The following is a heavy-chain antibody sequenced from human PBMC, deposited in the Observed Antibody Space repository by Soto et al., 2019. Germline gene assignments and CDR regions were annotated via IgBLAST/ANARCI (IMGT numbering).Heavy chain of an antibody. J-gene: IGHJ4*02. CDR2: INSDGTTA. V-gene: IGHV3-74*01. CDR3: AKDGEGVANFDY. D-gene: IGHD3-10*01. Sequence: GGSLRLSCAASGFTFSTNLMHWVRQGPGKGLVWVSRINSDGTTAAYADSVQGRFTISRDNAKNTLYLHMTSLRGEDTAVYYCAKDGEGVANFDYWGQGTLVTVSS. CDR1: GFTFSTNL.